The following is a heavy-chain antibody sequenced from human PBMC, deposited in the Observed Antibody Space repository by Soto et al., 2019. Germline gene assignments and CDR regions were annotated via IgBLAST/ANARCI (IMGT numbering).Heavy chain of an antibody. CDR2: IRSKAYGGTT. Sequence: EVQLVESGGILVETGRSLRLSCATSGFNFGDYAINWFRQAPGKGLEWVGFIRSKAYGGTTKYAASVEGRFTISRDDSSNIAYLQMNLLKTEDTAMYFCCRRSFFDYWGQGTLVTVSS. V-gene: IGHV3-49*03. CDR1: GFNFGDYA. CDR3: CRRSFFDY. J-gene: IGHJ4*02.